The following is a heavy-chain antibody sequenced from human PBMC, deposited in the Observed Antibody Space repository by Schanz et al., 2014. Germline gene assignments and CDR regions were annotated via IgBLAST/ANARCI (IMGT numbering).Heavy chain of an antibody. V-gene: IGHV3-53*01. CDR1: GFTVNTNY. CDR3: ARDGGRDGYNLAFDV. CDR2: MSLTLGST. D-gene: IGHD5-12*01. J-gene: IGHJ3*01. Sequence: EGEEVGSGGGVAQPGGSLRLSCAVSGFTVNTNYMSWVRPSPGTLLEWISSMSLTLGSTQYADSVKGRFIISRDSSKNTLFLQMNSLRAEDTAVYFCARDGGRDGYNLAFDVWGQGTLVTVSS.